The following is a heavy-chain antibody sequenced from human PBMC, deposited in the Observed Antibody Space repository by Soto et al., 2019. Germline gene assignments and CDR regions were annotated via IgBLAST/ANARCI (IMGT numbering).Heavy chain of an antibody. J-gene: IGHJ6*02. CDR1: GFTVSSNY. V-gene: IGHV3-53*01. CDR2: IYSGGST. Sequence: AGGSLRLSCAASGFTVSSNYMSWVRQAPGKGLEWVSVIYSGGSTYYADSVKGRFTISRDTSKNTLYLQMNSLRAEDTAVYYCARDGSSLRNYYYGMDVWGQGTTVTVSS. D-gene: IGHD3-16*01. CDR3: ARDGSSLRNYYYGMDV.